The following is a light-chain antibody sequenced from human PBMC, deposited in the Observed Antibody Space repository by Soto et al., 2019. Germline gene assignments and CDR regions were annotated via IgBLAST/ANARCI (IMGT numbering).Light chain of an antibody. CDR1: QSVSSY. V-gene: IGKV3-20*01. CDR2: GAS. CDR3: QQYGSSGT. J-gene: IGKJ1*01. Sequence: EIVLTQSPATLSLSPGERATLSCRASQSVSSYLAWYQQKPGQAPRLLSYGASSRATGIPDRISGTGSGTDFTLTISRLEPEDFAVYYCQQYGSSGTFGQGTKV.